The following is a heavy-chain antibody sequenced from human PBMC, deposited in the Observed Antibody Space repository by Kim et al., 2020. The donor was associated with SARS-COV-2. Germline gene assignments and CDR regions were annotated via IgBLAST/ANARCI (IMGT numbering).Heavy chain of an antibody. V-gene: IGHV3-53*01. CDR2: IYSGGST. CDR1: GFTVSSNY. D-gene: IGHD3-22*01. Sequence: GGSLRLSCAASGFTVSSNYMSWVRQAPGKGLEWVSVIYSGGSTYYADSVKGRFTISRDNSKNTLYLQMNSLRAEDTAVYYCARDRVNYYDSSSALNYYYYGMDVWGQGTTVTVSS. J-gene: IGHJ6*02. CDR3: ARDRVNYYDSSSALNYYYYGMDV.